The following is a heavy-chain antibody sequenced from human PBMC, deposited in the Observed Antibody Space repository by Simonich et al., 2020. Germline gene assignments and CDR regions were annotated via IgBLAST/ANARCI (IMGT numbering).Heavy chain of an antibody. CDR2: KRTIKRNT. J-gene: IGHJ4*01. V-gene: IGHV1-18*01. CDR3: ARDKGGRAAAATDY. D-gene: IGHD6-13*01. Sequence: QVQLVQTGAEVKTPGATGKVSCNAPGSNFTSNGISWVRQAPGQWHEEKGVKRTIKRNTNDAQKLRGGISMNTDTSTSAAYMEVRSLISYDTAVYYGARDKGGRAAAATDYWGHGTLVTVSS. CDR1: GSNFTSNG.